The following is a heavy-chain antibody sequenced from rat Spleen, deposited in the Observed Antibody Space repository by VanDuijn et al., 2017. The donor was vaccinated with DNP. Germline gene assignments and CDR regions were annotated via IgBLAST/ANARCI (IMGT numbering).Heavy chain of an antibody. CDR1: GFTFSDYN. CDR2: ISYDGSST. Sequence: EVQLVESGGGLVQPGRSLKLSCAASGFTFSDYNMAWVRQAPKKGLEWVATISYDGSSTYYRDSVKGRFTISRDNAKSTLYLQMDSLRSEDTATYYCARGYPDFDYWGQGVMVTVSS. D-gene: IGHD1-4*01. J-gene: IGHJ2*01. V-gene: IGHV5-7*01. CDR3: ARGYPDFDY.